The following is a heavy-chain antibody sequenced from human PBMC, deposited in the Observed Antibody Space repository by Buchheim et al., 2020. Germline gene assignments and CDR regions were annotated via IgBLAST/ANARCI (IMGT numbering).Heavy chain of an antibody. J-gene: IGHJ4*02. CDR2: IKQDGSEK. Sequence: EVQLVESGGGLVQPGGSLRLSCAASGFTFSSYWMSWVRQAPGKGLEWVANIKQDGSEKYYVDSVKGRFTISRDNAKKPLYMQMNSLRAEDTAVYYCARDLGVKDSAGDFDYWGQGTL. D-gene: IGHD6-13*01. CDR3: ARDLGVKDSAGDFDY. V-gene: IGHV3-7*01. CDR1: GFTFSSYW.